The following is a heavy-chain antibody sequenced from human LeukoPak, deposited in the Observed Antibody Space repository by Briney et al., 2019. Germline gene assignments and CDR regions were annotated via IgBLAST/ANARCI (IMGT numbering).Heavy chain of an antibody. Sequence: GGSLRLSCAASGFTFGTYVMSWVRQAPGMGLEWVSTISGSGAGTYYADSGKGRFTISRDNSKNTLYLQMNSLRAEDTAVYYCAKVVGGSGEYYYYMDVWGKGTTVTISS. J-gene: IGHJ6*03. CDR2: ISGSGAGT. V-gene: IGHV3-23*01. CDR3: AKVVGGSGEYYYYMDV. D-gene: IGHD3-10*01. CDR1: GFTFGTYV.